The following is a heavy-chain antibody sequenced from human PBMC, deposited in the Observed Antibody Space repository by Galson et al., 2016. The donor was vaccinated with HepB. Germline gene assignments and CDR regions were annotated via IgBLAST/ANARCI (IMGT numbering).Heavy chain of an antibody. Sequence: SLRLSCAASGFTFSNYAMSWVRQAPGKGLEWVSAVSNSGDSTSYADSVKGRFTISRDNSKNTLYLQMNSLRAEDTAVYYCAKRHTSGWYPMYLEYFDYWGQGTLVTVPS. D-gene: IGHD6-19*01. V-gene: IGHV3-23*01. CDR3: AKRHTSGWYPMYLEYFDY. CDR2: VSNSGDST. J-gene: IGHJ4*02. CDR1: GFTFSNYA.